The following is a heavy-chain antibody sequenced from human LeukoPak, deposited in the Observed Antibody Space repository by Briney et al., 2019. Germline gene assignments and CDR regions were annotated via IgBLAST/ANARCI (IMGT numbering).Heavy chain of an antibody. J-gene: IGHJ6*03. Sequence: SETLSLTCTVSGGSISSYYWSWIRQPAGKGLEWIGRIYTSGSTNYNPSPKSRLTMSVDTSKNQFSLKLSSVTAADTAVYYCARDSSSDDYYYYYMDVWGKGTTVTISS. CDR3: ARDSSSDDYYYYYMDV. D-gene: IGHD6-6*01. CDR2: IYTSGST. V-gene: IGHV4-4*07. CDR1: GGSISSYY.